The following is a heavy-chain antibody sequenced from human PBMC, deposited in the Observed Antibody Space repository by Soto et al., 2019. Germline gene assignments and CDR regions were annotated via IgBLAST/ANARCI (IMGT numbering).Heavy chain of an antibody. CDR3: ARLGWELLSGRRYFDY. Sequence: QVLLVQSGSEVKKPGASMKVSCQTSGYTFSDFALTWVRQVPDKGLEWLGWISPYTGKTNYAQGVHDRVALTTDTYTRTAYLELRSLTYDDTAVYYCARLGWELLSGRRYFDYWGQGTLVTVSS. V-gene: IGHV1-18*04. J-gene: IGHJ4*02. CDR2: ISPYTGKT. CDR1: GYTFSDFA. D-gene: IGHD1-26*01.